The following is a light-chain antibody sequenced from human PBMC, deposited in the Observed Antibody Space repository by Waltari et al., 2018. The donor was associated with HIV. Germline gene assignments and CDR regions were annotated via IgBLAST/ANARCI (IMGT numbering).Light chain of an antibody. CDR2: AAS. V-gene: IGKV1-39*01. CDR3: QQSLSTLPWT. J-gene: IGKJ1*01. CDR1: QTISTY. Sequence: DLQMTQSPSSLSASVGDRVTITCRERQTISTYLNSYQQNPGKAAMLLIYAASSLQSGAPSRFSGGGAGTEFTLTSNSLQPEDFATDYCQQSLSTLPWTFGQGTKVDTK.